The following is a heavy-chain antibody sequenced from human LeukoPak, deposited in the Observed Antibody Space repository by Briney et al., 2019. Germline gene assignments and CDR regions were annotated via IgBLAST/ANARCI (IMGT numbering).Heavy chain of an antibody. CDR2: IFHSGST. Sequence: SETLSLTCTVSGDSIFSTTYYWGWIRQPPGKGLEWIGSIFHSGSTYYSPSLKSRLTISVDTSKNQLSLRLRSVTAADTAVYYCARLYQGKRPPDYWGQGTLVTVSS. CDR3: ARLYQGKRPPDY. J-gene: IGHJ4*02. D-gene: IGHD6-25*01. V-gene: IGHV4-39*01. CDR1: GDSIFSTTYY.